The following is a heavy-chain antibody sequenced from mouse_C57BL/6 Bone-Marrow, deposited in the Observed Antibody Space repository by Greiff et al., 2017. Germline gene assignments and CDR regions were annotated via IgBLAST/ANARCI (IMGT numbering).Heavy chain of an antibody. CDR1: GYTFTSYW. CDR3: ARSPLYSNYVYAMDY. J-gene: IGHJ4*01. V-gene: IGHV1-69*01. Sequence: VQLQQPGAELVMPGASVKLSCKASGYTFTSYWMHWVKQRPGQGLEWIGEIDPSDSYTNYNQKFKGKTTLTVDKSSSTAYMQLSSLTSEDSAVYYCARSPLYSNYVYAMDYWGQGTSVTVSS. D-gene: IGHD2-5*01. CDR2: IDPSDSYT.